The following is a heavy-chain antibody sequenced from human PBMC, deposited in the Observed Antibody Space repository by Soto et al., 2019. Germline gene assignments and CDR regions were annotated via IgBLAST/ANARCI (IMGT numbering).Heavy chain of an antibody. Sequence: QEQLVQSGGEVKKPGASVRVSCKASGYTFTKYGITWVRQAPGQGREWMGWIGVYNGKTNYARKLQGRVIMTADTSASTAYMELRSIRSDDTAVYYCSRARYCTSPSCYNHYYYGMDIWGQGTTVSVSS. J-gene: IGHJ6*02. CDR1: GYTFTKYG. V-gene: IGHV1-18*04. CDR2: IGVYNGKT. D-gene: IGHD2-2*02. CDR3: SRARYCTSPSCYNHYYYGMDI.